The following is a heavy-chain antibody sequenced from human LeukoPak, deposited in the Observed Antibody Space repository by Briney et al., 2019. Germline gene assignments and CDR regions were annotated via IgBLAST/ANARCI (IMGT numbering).Heavy chain of an antibody. V-gene: IGHV1-18*01. D-gene: IGHD6-13*01. Sequence: ASVKVSCKASGYTFTSCGISWVRQAPGQGLEWMGWISAYNGNTNYAQKLQGRVTMTTDTSTSTAYMELRSLRSDDTAVYYCARDILYRSSSFLQDHWGQGTLVTVSS. J-gene: IGHJ4*02. CDR2: ISAYNGNT. CDR1: GYTFTSCG. CDR3: ARDILYRSSSFLQDH.